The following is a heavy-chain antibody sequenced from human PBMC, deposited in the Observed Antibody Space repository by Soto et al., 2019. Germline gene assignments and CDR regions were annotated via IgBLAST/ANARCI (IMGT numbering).Heavy chain of an antibody. Sequence: EVQLVESGGGLVQPGGSLRLSCAASGFTFTNYWMHWVRQVPGKGLVWVSRINADGSYASYADFVKGRFTISRDNSRNTVHLQMNSLSAEDTAVYYCARDFTTAETPGDYFDYWGQGIPVTVSS. J-gene: IGHJ4*02. CDR1: GFTFTNYW. D-gene: IGHD4-17*01. CDR3: ARDFTTAETPGDYFDY. CDR2: INADGSYA. V-gene: IGHV3-74*01.